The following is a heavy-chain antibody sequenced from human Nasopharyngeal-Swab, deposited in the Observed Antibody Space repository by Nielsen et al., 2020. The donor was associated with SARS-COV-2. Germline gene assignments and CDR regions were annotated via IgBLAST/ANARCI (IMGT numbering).Heavy chain of an antibody. Sequence: GGSLRLSCAASGFTVSSNYMSWVRQAPGKGLEWVSIIYSGGSTFYADSVRGRFTISRDNSKNTLFLQMNSLRAEDTAVYYCTTGTSGAFDIWGQGTMVTVSS. CDR1: GFTVSSNY. V-gene: IGHV3-53*01. D-gene: IGHD1-14*01. CDR3: TTGTSGAFDI. CDR2: IYSGGST. J-gene: IGHJ3*02.